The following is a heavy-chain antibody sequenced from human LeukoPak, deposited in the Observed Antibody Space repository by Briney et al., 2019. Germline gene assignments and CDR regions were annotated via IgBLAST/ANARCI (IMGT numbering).Heavy chain of an antibody. CDR3: AKDSLAAAHSELDY. Sequence: PGGSLRLSCAASGFTFSSYAMGWVRQAPGKGLEWVSAISGSGGSTYYADSVKGRFTISRDNSKNTLYLQMNSLRAEDTAVYYCAKDSLAAAHSELDYWGQGTLVTVSS. CDR2: ISGSGGST. CDR1: GFTFSSYA. D-gene: IGHD6-13*01. J-gene: IGHJ4*02. V-gene: IGHV3-23*01.